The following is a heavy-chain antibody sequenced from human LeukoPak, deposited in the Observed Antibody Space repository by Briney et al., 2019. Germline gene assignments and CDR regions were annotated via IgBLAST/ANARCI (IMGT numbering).Heavy chain of an antibody. J-gene: IGHJ4*02. CDR1: GYTLTSYD. CDR3: ARAGARQIAAVGY. Sequence: VASVKVSCKASGYTLTSYDINWVRQATGQGLECMGWMNPNSGNTGYAQKFQGRVTMTRNTSICTAYMELSGLRSEDTAVYYCARAGARQIAAVGYWGQGTLVTVSS. V-gene: IGHV1-8*01. CDR2: MNPNSGNT. D-gene: IGHD6-13*01.